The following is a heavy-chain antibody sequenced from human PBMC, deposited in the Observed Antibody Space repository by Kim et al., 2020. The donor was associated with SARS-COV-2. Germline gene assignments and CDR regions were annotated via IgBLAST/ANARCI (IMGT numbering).Heavy chain of an antibody. Sequence: LETLSLTCTVSGGSISSYYWSWIRQPPGKGLEWIGYIYYSGSTNYNPSLKSRVTISVDTSKNQFSLKLSSVTAADTAVYYCARVSGYYGSGSYPVNNWFDPWGQGTLVTVSS. CDR1: GGSISSYY. CDR3: ARVSGYYGSGSYPVNNWFDP. CDR2: IYYSGST. V-gene: IGHV4-59*01. J-gene: IGHJ5*02. D-gene: IGHD3-10*01.